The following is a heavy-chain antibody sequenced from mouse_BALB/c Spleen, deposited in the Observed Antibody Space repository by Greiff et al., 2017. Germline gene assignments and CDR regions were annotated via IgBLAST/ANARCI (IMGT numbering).Heavy chain of an antibody. J-gene: IGHJ2*01. V-gene: IGHV5-6-4*01. D-gene: IGHD1-2*01. CDR1: GFTFTSYT. Sequence: EVQLLQSGGGLVKPGGSLKLSCAASGFTFTSYTMSWVRQTPEKSLEWVATISSGGSYTYYPDSVKVRFTISRDNAKNTLYLQMSSLKSEDTAMYYCTRENYGYAYWGQGTTLTVSS. CDR2: ISSGGSYT. CDR3: TRENYGYAY.